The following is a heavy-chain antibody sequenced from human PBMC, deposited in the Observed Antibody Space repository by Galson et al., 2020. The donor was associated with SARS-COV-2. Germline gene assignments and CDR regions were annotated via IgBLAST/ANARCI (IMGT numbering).Heavy chain of an antibody. CDR3: ARQHSRGYLRSYYYYYYMDV. D-gene: IGHD3-22*01. CDR1: GGSISSSSYY. V-gene: IGHV4-39*01. J-gene: IGHJ6*03. CDR2: IYYGGST. Sequence: SETLSLTCTVSGGSISSSSYYWGWIRQPPGKGLEWIGTIYYGGSTYYNPSLKSRVTISADTSKNQFSLKLSSVTAADTAVYYCARQHSRGYLRSYYYYYYMDVWGKGTTVTISS.